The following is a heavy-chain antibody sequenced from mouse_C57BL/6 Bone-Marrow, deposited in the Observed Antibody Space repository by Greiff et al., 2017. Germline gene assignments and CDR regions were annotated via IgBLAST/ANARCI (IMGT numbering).Heavy chain of an antibody. CDR1: GFTFSDYG. Sequence: EVKLVESGGGLVKPGGSLKLSCAASGFTFSDYGMHWVRQAPEKGLEWVAYISSGSSTIYYADTVKGRSTISRDNAKNTLFLQMTSLRSEDTAMYYCARSYYDYSYAMDYWGQGTSVTVSS. D-gene: IGHD2-4*01. CDR2: ISSGSSTI. V-gene: IGHV5-17*01. CDR3: ARSYYDYSYAMDY. J-gene: IGHJ4*01.